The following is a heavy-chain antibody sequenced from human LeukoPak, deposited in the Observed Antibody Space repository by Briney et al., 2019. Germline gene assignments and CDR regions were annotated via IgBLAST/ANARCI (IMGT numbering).Heavy chain of an antibody. CDR2: ISNYNGDT. D-gene: IGHD3-22*01. J-gene: IGHJ4*02. CDR3: ARALYSDSSGYYPGLDH. CDR1: GYTFNSYG. V-gene: IGHV1-18*01. Sequence: ASVKVSCKASGYTFNSYGFSWVRQAPGQGLERVGWISNYNGDTRYARKFQGRVTMTTDTSTRTSNMELRNLGSDDTAVYYCARALYSDSSGYYPGLDHWGQGTLVTVSS.